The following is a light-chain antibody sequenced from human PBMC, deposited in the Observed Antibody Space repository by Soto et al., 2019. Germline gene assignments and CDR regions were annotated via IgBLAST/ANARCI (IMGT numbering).Light chain of an antibody. CDR2: RAS. J-gene: IGKJ5*01. CDR3: QQYNSWPIT. V-gene: IGKV3-15*01. Sequence: EVLMTQSPDTLYVSPGEIVTLSFSASRSVSDNLAWYQQKPGQGPRLLVYRASTRTLGIPARFSGSESGTEFTLTISSLQSEDFAVYYCQQYNSWPITFGQGTRLEIK. CDR1: RSVSDN.